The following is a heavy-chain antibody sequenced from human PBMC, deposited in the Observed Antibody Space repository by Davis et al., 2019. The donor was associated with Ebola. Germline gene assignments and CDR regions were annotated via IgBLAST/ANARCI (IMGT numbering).Heavy chain of an antibody. J-gene: IGHJ4*02. CDR2: IRFDGSKT. Sequence: GESLKISCAASGFTFSTYGMHWVRQAPGKGLEWVALIRFDGSKTYFEDSVKGRFTISRDNSKNTVYLQMNRLRVDDTAVYYCAKGSNCGTWGQGTLVTVSS. CDR1: GFTFSTYG. V-gene: IGHV3-30*02. CDR3: AKGSNCGT. D-gene: IGHD1-20*01.